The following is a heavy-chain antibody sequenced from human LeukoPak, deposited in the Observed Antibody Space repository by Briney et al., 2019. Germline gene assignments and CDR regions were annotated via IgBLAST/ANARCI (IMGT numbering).Heavy chain of an antibody. CDR3: ATSGRRWDYFDY. D-gene: IGHD3-10*01. CDR2: IKSKTDGRTI. V-gene: IGHV3-15*01. CDR1: GFSFSNAW. J-gene: IGHJ4*02. Sequence: GGPLTLSCAGSGFSFSNAWMTWVRQAPGKGLEWVGRIKSKTDGRTIDYDAHVKGRFTISRDDSKNTVGLQMNSLGTEDAAVYFCATSGRRWDYFDYWGQGTLVTGSS.